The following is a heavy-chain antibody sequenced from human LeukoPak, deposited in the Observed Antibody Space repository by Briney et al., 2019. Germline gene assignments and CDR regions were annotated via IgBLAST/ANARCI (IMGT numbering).Heavy chain of an antibody. Sequence: PSETLSLTCTVSGGSTSSGGSYWSWIRQHPGKGLEWIGYIYYSGSTYYNPSLKSRVTISVDTSKNQFSLKLSSVTAADTAVYYCARGQTYYDILTERWWFDPWGQGTLVTVSS. CDR2: IYYSGST. CDR3: ARGQTYYDILTERWWFDP. J-gene: IGHJ5*02. CDR1: GGSTSSGGSY. D-gene: IGHD3-9*01. V-gene: IGHV4-31*03.